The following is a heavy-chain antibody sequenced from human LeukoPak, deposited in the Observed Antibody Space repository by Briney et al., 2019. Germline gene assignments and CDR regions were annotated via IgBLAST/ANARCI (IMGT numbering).Heavy chain of an antibody. CDR3: ARLDMIVVEDWFDP. V-gene: IGHV4-39*07. CDR2: IYYSGST. CDR1: GGSISSSSYY. J-gene: IGHJ5*02. Sequence: PSQTLSLTCAVSGGSISSSSYYWGWIRQPPGKGLEWIGSIYYSGSTNYNPSLKSRVTISVDTSKNQFSLKLSSVTAADTAVYYCARLDMIVVEDWFDPWGQGTLVTVSS. D-gene: IGHD3-22*01.